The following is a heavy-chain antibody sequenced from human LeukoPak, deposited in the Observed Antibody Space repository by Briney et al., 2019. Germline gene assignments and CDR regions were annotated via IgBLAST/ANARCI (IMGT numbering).Heavy chain of an antibody. J-gene: IGHJ5*02. CDR2: IYYSGST. V-gene: IGHV4-59*08. CDR1: GGSISSYY. Sequence: SETLSLTCTVSGGSISSYYWSWIRQPPGKGLEWIGYIYYSGSTNYNPSLKSRVTISVDTSKNQFSLKLSSVTAADTAVYYCARLRDGYSSSLGSWFDPWGQGTLVTVSS. D-gene: IGHD6-13*01. CDR3: ARLRDGYSSSLGSWFDP.